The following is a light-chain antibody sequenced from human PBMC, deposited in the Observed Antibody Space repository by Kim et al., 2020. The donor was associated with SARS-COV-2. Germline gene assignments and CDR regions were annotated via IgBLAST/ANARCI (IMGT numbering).Light chain of an antibody. CDR2: QDN. CDR3: QAWDSSTVV. V-gene: IGLV3-1*01. J-gene: IGLJ2*01. CDR1: KLGDKY. Sequence: SYELTQPPSVSVSPGQTATITCSGDKLGDKYACWYQQRPGQSPVLVIFQDNKRPSGIPERFSGSNSGNTATLPISGTQAMDEADYYCQAWDSSTVVFGGG.